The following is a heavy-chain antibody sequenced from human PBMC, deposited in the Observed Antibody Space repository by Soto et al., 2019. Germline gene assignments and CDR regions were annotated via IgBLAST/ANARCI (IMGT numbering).Heavy chain of an antibody. CDR3: ARAPETPPIVRVVVPYFFDS. CDR2: IYYSGST. CDR1: GGSVSSSSYY. D-gene: IGHD3-16*02. V-gene: IGHV4-31*03. J-gene: IGHJ4*02. Sequence: SETLSLTCTVSGGSVSSSSYYWGWVRQPPGKGLEWIGYIYYSGSTYYNPSLKSRVTISVDTSKNQFSLSVSSVTAADTAVYYCARAPETPPIVRVVVPYFFDSWGQGTLVTVSS.